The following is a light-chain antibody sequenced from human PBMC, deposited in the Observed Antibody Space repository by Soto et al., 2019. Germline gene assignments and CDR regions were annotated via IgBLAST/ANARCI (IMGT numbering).Light chain of an antibody. Sequence: QSALTQPRAVSGSPGQSVTISCTGTSSDVGGYNDVSWYQQYPGKAPKLMNYDVSKRTSGVPDRYSGSKSGNTASLSVSELQADDAGAYYCGSDAVRVIFGGGTTLTVL. V-gene: IGLV2-11*01. CDR2: DVS. CDR1: SSDVGGYND. J-gene: IGLJ2*01. CDR3: GSDAVRVI.